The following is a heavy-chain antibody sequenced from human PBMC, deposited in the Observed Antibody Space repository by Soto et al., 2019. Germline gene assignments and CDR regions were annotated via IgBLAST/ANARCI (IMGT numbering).Heavy chain of an antibody. CDR1: GVTLTSVW. J-gene: IGHJ4*02. CDR3: SHGYYQYFNS. V-gene: IGHV3-15*07. Sequence: PGGSLRLSCAVSGVTLTSVWMNWIRQAPGKGPEWVGRIRSATDGGTTDYAAPVKGRFTISRHDSENTLYLQMNSVKSEDTAVYYCSHGYYQYFNSWGQGTLVTVSS. D-gene: IGHD5-18*01. CDR2: IRSATDGGTT.